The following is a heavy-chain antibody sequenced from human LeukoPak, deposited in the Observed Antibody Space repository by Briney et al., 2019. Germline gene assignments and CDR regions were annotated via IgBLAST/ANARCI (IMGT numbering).Heavy chain of an antibody. V-gene: IGHV4-61*02. D-gene: IGHD6-19*01. CDR2: IYTSGST. CDR1: GGSISSRSYY. Sequence: SQTLSLTCTVSGGSISSRSYYWSWIRQPAGKGLEWIGRIYTSGSTNYNPSLKSRVTISVDTSKNQFSLKLSSVTAADTAVYYCARERGAVAGFSFDYWGQGTLVTVSS. CDR3: ARERGAVAGFSFDY. J-gene: IGHJ4*02.